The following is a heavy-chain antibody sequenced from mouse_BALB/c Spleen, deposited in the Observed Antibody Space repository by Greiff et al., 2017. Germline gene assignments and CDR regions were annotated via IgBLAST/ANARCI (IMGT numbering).Heavy chain of an antibody. V-gene: IGHV5-6-3*01. D-gene: IGHD2-4*01. CDR3: AREGLRRVYYAMDY. CDR1: GFTFSSYG. Sequence: EVKVVESGGGLVQPGGSLKLSCAASGFTFSSYGMSWVRQTPDKRLELVATINSNGGSTYYPDSVKGRFTISRDNAKNTLYLQMSSLKSEDTAMYYCAREGLRRVYYAMDYWGQGTSVTVSS. CDR2: INSNGGST. J-gene: IGHJ4*01.